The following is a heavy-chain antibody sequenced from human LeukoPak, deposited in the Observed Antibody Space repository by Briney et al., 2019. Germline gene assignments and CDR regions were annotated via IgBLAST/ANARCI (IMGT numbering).Heavy chain of an antibody. V-gene: IGHV4-59*02. CDR1: GGSVSNYY. J-gene: IGHJ4*02. CDR3: ARVKGREGSTVIIDY. CDR2: ISHSGSV. Sequence: SETLSLTCTVSGGSVSNYYWSWIRQSPGKGLGWIGYISHSGSVNYNPSLKSRVTMSVDTSKNQFSLKLSSVTAADTAVYYCARVKGREGSTVIIDYWGQGTLVTVSS. D-gene: IGHD3-10*01.